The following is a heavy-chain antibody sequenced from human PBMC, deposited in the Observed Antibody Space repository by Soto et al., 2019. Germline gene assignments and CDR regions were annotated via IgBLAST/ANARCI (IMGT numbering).Heavy chain of an antibody. Sequence: SETLSLTCTVSGGSISSSSYYWGWIRQPPGKGLEWIGSMFYSGNTYYNPSLKSRVTLSIDTSKNQFSLKLNSVTAADTAVYYTLDYWGQGTLVTVSS. CDR2: MFYSGNT. CDR1: GGSISSSSYY. CDR3: LDY. J-gene: IGHJ4*02. V-gene: IGHV4-39*01.